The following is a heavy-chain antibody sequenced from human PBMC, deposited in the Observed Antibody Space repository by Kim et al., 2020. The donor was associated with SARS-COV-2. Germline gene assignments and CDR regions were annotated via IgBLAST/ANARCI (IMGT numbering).Heavy chain of an antibody. J-gene: IGHJ4*02. CDR3: ATGSDILTGYYVDY. D-gene: IGHD3-9*01. V-gene: IGHV1-24*01. Sequence: AQKVQGRVTMTEDTSTDTAYMELSSLRSEDTAVYYCATGSDILTGYYVDYWGQGTLVTVSS.